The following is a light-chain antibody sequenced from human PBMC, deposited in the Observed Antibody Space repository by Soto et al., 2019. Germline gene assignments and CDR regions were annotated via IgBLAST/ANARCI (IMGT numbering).Light chain of an antibody. V-gene: IGKV3-20*01. CDR2: DAY. CDR1: QSVSSY. CDR3: QQYGRSPIT. J-gene: IGKJ5*01. Sequence: EIVLTQSPATLSLSPGERATISCRASQSVSSYLAWYQQKPGQAHRLLIYDAYNRATGIPDRFSGSGSGTDFTLTISRMEPEEFAVYYCQQYGRSPITVGQGTRLEIK.